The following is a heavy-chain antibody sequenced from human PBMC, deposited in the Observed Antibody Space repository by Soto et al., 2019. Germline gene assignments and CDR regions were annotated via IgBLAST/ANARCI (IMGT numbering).Heavy chain of an antibody. Sequence: QVQLVESGGGLVKPGASLRLSCAVSGFTFSDYYMSWIRQAPGEGLEWVSYISSSGYYKKYADSVKGRFTISRDNANNSVSLQMNSLRAEDSAVYFCARGVGVTTADSWGQGTLVTVS. CDR2: ISSSGYYK. V-gene: IGHV3-11*05. D-gene: IGHD1-26*01. J-gene: IGHJ4*02. CDR3: ARGVGVTTADS. CDR1: GFTFSDYY.